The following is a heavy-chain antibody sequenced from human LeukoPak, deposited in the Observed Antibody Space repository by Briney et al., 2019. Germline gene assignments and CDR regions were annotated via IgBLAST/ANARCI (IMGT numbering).Heavy chain of an antibody. CDR3: AREAHSSSCFDY. CDR1: GFTFSSYA. CDR2: ISYDGTNK. D-gene: IGHD6-13*01. V-gene: IGHV3-30-3*01. Sequence: PGGSLRLSCAASGFTFSSYALYWVRQAPGKGLQWVALISYDGTNKYYADSVKGRFTISRDNSKNTLYLQMNSLRAEDTAVYYCAREAHSSSCFDYWGQGTLVTVSS. J-gene: IGHJ4*02.